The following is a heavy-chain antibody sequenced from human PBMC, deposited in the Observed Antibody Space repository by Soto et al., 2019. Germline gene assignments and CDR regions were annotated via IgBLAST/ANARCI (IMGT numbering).Heavy chain of an antibody. D-gene: IGHD2-21*01. V-gene: IGHV4-59*08. J-gene: IGHJ4*02. CDR2: IYYSGST. CDR3: ARHSPHTVVIDN. Sequence: SETLSLTCTVSGGSISSYYWSWIRQPPGKGLEWIGYIYYSGSTNYNPSLKSRVTISVDTSKNQFSLKLSSVTAADTAVYYCARHSPHTVVIDNWGQGTLVTVS. CDR1: GGSISSYY.